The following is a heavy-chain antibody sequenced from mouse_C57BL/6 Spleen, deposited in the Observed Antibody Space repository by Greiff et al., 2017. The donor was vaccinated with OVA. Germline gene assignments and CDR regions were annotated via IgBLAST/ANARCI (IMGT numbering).Heavy chain of an antibody. Sequence: EVKVVESGGDLVKPGGSLKLSCAASGFTFSSYGMSWVRQTPDKRLEWVATISSGGSYTYYPDSVKGRFTISRDNAKNTLYLQMSSLKSEDTAMYYCASLITTVVAMDYWGQGTSVTVSS. CDR1: GFTFSSYG. V-gene: IGHV5-6*01. J-gene: IGHJ4*01. CDR3: ASLITTVVAMDY. D-gene: IGHD1-1*01. CDR2: ISSGGSYT.